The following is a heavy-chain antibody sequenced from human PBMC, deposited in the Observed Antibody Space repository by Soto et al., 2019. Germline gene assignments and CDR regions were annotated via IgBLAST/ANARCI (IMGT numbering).Heavy chain of an antibody. CDR2: ISSSSSYT. D-gene: IGHD1-26*01. CDR1: GFTFSDYY. Sequence: QVQLVESGGGLVKPAGSLRLSCAASGFTFSDYYMSWIRQAPGKGLEWVSYISSSSSYTNYADSVKGRFTISRDNAKNSLYLQMNSLRAEDTAVYYCARDWEESSRYFDYWGQGTLVTVSS. CDR3: ARDWEESSRYFDY. V-gene: IGHV3-11*06. J-gene: IGHJ4*02.